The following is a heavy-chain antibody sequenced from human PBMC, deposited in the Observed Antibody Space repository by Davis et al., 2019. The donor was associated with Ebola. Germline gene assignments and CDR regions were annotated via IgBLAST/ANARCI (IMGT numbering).Heavy chain of an antibody. J-gene: IGHJ4*02. Sequence: SVKVSCKASGYTFTSYGISWVRQAPGQGLEWMGGIIPRFATANYAQRFQGRVTITADESRTTAYMELSSLRSEDTAVYYCAKDRYYDNNPLYYESECWGQGTLVTVSS. CDR1: GYTFTSYG. V-gene: IGHV1-69*13. CDR3: AKDRYYDNNPLYYESEC. D-gene: IGHD3-22*01. CDR2: IIPRFATA.